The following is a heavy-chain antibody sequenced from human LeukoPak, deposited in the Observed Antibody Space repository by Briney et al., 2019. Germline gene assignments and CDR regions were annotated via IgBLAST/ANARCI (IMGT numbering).Heavy chain of an antibody. J-gene: IGHJ4*02. CDR3: AREWYSYPFFDY. D-gene: IGHD5-18*01. V-gene: IGHV1-18*04. Sequence: ASVKVSCKASGYTFSGHYLHWVRQAPGQGLEWMGWISAYNGNTNYAQKLQGRVTMTTDTSTSTAYMELRSLRSDDTAVYYCAREWYSYPFFDYWGQGTLVTVSS. CDR1: GYTFSGHY. CDR2: ISAYNGNT.